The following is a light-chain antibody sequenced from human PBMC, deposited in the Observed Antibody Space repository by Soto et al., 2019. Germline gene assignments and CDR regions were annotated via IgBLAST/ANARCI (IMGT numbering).Light chain of an antibody. J-gene: IGKJ1*01. Sequence: EILMTQSPVTLSVSPGERATLSCRASKSVSTNLAWYKQQPGQAPSLLIYGASIRDTGVPARFSGSGSGTEFTLTISSLQSEDFAVYYCQKYDDWPQTFGQGTKVDIK. CDR1: KSVSTN. CDR3: QKYDDWPQT. CDR2: GAS. V-gene: IGKV3-15*01.